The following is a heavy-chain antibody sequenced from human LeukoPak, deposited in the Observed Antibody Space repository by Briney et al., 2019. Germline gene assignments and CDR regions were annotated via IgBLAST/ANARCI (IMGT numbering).Heavy chain of an antibody. Sequence: ASVKVSCKASGYTFTSYGISWVRQAPGQGLEWMGWISAYNGNTNYAQKLQGRVTMTTDTSTSTAYMELRSLRSDDTAVYYCARDHYYDSSGYTRSADYWGQGTPVTVSS. D-gene: IGHD3-22*01. CDR2: ISAYNGNT. V-gene: IGHV1-18*01. CDR1: GYTFTSYG. CDR3: ARDHYYDSSGYTRSADY. J-gene: IGHJ4*02.